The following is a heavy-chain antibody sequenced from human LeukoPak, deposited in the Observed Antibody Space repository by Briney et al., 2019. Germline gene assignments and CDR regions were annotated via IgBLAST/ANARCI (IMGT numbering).Heavy chain of an antibody. CDR3: ACDYYGSGSYFL. CDR1: GYTFTSYG. J-gene: IGHJ4*02. V-gene: IGHV1-18*01. Sequence: ASVKVSCKASGYTFTSYGISWVRQAPGQGLEWMGWISAYNGNTNYAQKLQGRVTMTTDTSTSTAYMELRSLRSDDTAVYCCACDYYGSGSYFLWGQGTLVTVSS. CDR2: ISAYNGNT. D-gene: IGHD3-10*01.